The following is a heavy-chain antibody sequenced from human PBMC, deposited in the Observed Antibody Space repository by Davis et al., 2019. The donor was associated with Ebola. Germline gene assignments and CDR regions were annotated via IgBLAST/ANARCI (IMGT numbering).Heavy chain of an antibody. V-gene: IGHV1-8*01. CDR3: ARRLGVSMDTRHDY. J-gene: IGHJ4*02. CDR1: GHTFTSYD. Sequence: AASAKVSCKASGHTFTSYDINWLRQATGQGLEWMGWMNPNSGNTGYAQKFQGRVTMPRNTSISTAYMELSSLRSEDTTVYYCARRLGVSMDTRHDYWGQGTLVTVSS. D-gene: IGHD5-18*01. CDR2: MNPNSGNT.